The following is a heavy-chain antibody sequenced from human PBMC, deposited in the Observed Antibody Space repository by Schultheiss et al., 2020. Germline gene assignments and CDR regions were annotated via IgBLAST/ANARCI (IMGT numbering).Heavy chain of an antibody. CDR2: INPSGGTT. CDR1: GYTFSNYD. CDR3: ASRSGGGGSGFDI. J-gene: IGHJ3*02. D-gene: IGHD2-15*01. Sequence: ASVKVSCKASGYTFSNYDINWVRQGTGQGLEWMGIINPSGGTTSYAQKFQGRVTMTRDTSTSTVYMDLSSLRSEDTAVYYCASRSGGGGSGFDIWGQGTMVTVSS. V-gene: IGHV1-46*01.